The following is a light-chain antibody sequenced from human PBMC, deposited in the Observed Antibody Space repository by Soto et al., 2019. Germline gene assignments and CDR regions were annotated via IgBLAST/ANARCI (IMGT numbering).Light chain of an antibody. CDR1: QIISNY. J-gene: IGKJ2*01. CDR3: QQNYNTPYT. Sequence: DIPMTQSPSSLSASVGDRVTITCRASQIISNYLNWFQQKPGKAPKLLIYGASNLQSGVPSRFSGSASGTDFTLTISSLQPEDFAAYYCQQNYNTPYTFGQGTRLEIK. V-gene: IGKV1-39*01. CDR2: GAS.